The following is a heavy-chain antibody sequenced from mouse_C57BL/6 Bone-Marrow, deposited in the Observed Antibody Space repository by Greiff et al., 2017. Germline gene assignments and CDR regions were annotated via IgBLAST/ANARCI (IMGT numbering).Heavy chain of an antibody. V-gene: IGHV14-2*01. CDR1: GFNIKDYY. Sequence: VQLQQSGAELVKPGASVKLSCTASGFNIKDYYMHWVKQRTEQGLEWIGRFDPEDGETKYGPKFQGKATITAATSSNTAYLQLSSLTSEDTAVYYCARTFYGSDPLDYWGQGTTLTVSS. D-gene: IGHD1-1*01. CDR3: ARTFYGSDPLDY. J-gene: IGHJ2*01. CDR2: FDPEDGET.